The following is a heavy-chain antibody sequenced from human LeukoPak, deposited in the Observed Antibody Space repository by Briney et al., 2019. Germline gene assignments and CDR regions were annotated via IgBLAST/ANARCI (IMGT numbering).Heavy chain of an antibody. CDR3: ARDLGGPRYSYGYDRVY. J-gene: IGHJ4*02. V-gene: IGHV3-7*01. D-gene: IGHD5-18*01. CDR2: IKQDGSEK. Sequence: PGGSLRLSCAASGFTFSSYWMSWVRQAPGKGLEWVANIKQDGSEKYYVDSVKGRFTISRDNAKNSLYLQMNSLRAEDTAVYYCARDLGGPRYSYGYDRVYWGQGTLVTVSS. CDR1: GFTFSSYW.